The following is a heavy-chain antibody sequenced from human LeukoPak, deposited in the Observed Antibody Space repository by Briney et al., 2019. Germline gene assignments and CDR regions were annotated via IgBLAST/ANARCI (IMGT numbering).Heavy chain of an antibody. V-gene: IGHV1-8*03. CDR3: AGRTVLIAVAGSDAFDI. CDR2: INPNSGNT. D-gene: IGHD6-19*01. J-gene: IGHJ3*02. Sequence: ASVKVSCKASGYTFTGYDINWVRQATGQGLEWMGWINPNSGNTGYAQKFQGRVTITRNTSISTAYMELSSLRSEDTAVYYCAGRTVLIAVAGSDAFDIWRQGTMVTVSS. CDR1: GYTFTGYD.